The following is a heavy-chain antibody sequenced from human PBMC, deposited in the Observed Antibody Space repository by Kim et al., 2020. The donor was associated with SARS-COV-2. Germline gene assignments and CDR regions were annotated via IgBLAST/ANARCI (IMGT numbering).Heavy chain of an antibody. Sequence: GGSLRLSCAASGFTFSSYWMSWVRQAPGKGLEWVANIKQDGSEKYYVDSVKGRFTISRDNAKNSLYLQMNSLRAEDTAVYYCARVVYGWAVAGMADYWGQGTLVTVSS. CDR2: IKQDGSEK. D-gene: IGHD6-19*01. V-gene: IGHV3-7*01. J-gene: IGHJ4*02. CDR3: ARVVYGWAVAGMADY. CDR1: GFTFSSYW.